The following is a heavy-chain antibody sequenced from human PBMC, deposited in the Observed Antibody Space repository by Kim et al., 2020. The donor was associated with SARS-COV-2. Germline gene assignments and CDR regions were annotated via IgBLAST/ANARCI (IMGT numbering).Heavy chain of an antibody. D-gene: IGHD2-21*01. J-gene: IGHJ4*02. V-gene: IGHV2-5*01. CDR3: AHRRILFAYFEY. Sequence: KRYSPSLKSRLTITKDTSKNQVVLTMTNMDPVDTATYYCAHRRILFAYFEYWGQGTLVTVSS. CDR2: K.